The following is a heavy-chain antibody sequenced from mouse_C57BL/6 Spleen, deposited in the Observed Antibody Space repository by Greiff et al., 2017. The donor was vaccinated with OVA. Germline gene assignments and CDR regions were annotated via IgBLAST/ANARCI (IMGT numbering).Heavy chain of an antibody. D-gene: IGHD2-1*01. CDR1: GFTFSDYY. CDR2: INYDGSST. CDR3: AREGNYRDYAMDY. J-gene: IGHJ4*01. Sequence: EVQLVESEGGLVQPGSSMKLSCTASGFTFSDYYMAWVRQVPEKGLEWVANINYDGSSTYYLDSLKSRFIISRDNAKNILYLQMSSLKSEDTATYYCAREGNYRDYAMDYWGQGTSVTVSS. V-gene: IGHV5-16*01.